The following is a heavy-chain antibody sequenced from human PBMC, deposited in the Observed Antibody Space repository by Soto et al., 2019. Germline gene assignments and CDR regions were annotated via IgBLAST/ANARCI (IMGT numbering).Heavy chain of an antibody. CDR2: INAGNGNT. D-gene: IGHD6-19*01. Sequence: ASVKVSCTASGDTFSRYGMHWLREAPGQRLEWMGWINAGNGNTKYSQKFQGRVTITTDTSASTAHMQLSSLRPEDTAVYYCARDGAVAGDSNFDYWGQGTLVTVSS. V-gene: IGHV1-3*01. J-gene: IGHJ4*02. CDR3: ARDGAVAGDSNFDY. CDR1: GDTFSRYG.